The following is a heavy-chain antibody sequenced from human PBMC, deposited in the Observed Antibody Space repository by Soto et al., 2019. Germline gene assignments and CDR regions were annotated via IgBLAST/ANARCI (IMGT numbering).Heavy chain of an antibody. CDR3: TRLLYSSTYQEYFPH. D-gene: IGHD6-13*01. V-gene: IGHV5-51*01. J-gene: IGHJ1*01. Sequence: ESLRISCKGSGYSFTSYWIGWVRQMPGKGLEWMGIIYPGDSDTRYSPSFQGQVTISADKSISTAYLQWSSPKASDTAMYYCTRLLYSSTYQEYFPHWAQGTRVTVS. CDR2: IYPGDSDT. CDR1: GYSFTSYW.